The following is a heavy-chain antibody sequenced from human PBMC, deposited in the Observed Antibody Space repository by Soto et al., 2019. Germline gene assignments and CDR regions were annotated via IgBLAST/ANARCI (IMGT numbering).Heavy chain of an antibody. CDR2: IYYSGST. Sequence: SENLSLTCTVSGGSISCGGYYWSWIRQHPGKGLEWIGYIYYSGSTYYNPSLKSRVTISVVTSKNQFSLKLSSVTAADTAVYYCAIVGYYDSSVGYWGQGTLVTVSS. V-gene: IGHV4-31*03. CDR1: GGSISCGGYY. J-gene: IGHJ4*02. D-gene: IGHD3-22*01. CDR3: AIVGYYDSSVGY.